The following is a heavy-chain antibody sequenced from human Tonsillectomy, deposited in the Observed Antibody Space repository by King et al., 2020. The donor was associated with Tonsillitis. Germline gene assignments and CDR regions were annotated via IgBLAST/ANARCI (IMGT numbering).Heavy chain of an antibody. D-gene: IGHD3-3*01. V-gene: IGHV4-34*01. CDR1: GGSFSGYH. CDR2: IDHSGST. Sequence: VQLQQWGAGLLKPSETLSLTCAVSGGSFSGYHWSWIRQPPGEGLEWIGEIDHSGSTNYNPSLTSRVTLSVDTSKNQFSLKLTSVTAADTAVYYCARVKLRFWEWFLGPSGAFDIWGQGTMVTVSS. J-gene: IGHJ3*02. CDR3: ARVKLRFWEWFLGPSGAFDI.